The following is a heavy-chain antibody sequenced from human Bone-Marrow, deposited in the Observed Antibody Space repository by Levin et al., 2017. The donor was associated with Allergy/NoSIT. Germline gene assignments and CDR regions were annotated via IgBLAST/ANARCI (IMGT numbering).Heavy chain of an antibody. Sequence: SQTLSLTCTVSGGSISSYYWSWIRQPPGKGLEWIGYIYYSGSTNYNPSLKSRVTISVDTSKNQFSLKLSSVTAADTAVYYCARSDLGGVIVFDYWGQGTLVTVSS. CDR2: IYYSGST. D-gene: IGHD3-16*02. J-gene: IGHJ4*02. V-gene: IGHV4-59*01. CDR1: GGSISSYY. CDR3: ARSDLGGVIVFDY.